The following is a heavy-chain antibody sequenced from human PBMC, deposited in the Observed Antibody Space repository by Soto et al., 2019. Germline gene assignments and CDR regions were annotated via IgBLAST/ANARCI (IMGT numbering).Heavy chain of an antibody. CDR1: GFTFSSYS. CDR3: AREVRDTAVADFDY. D-gene: IGHD5-18*01. V-gene: IGHV3-48*02. Sequence: EVQLVESGGGLVQPGGSLRLSCAASGFTFSSYSMNWVHQAPGKGLEWLSYISSSISTMHYADSVKGRFTISRDNAKNSLYLQINSLRDEDTAVYYCAREVRDTAVADFDYWGQGPLVTVSS. CDR2: ISSSISTM. J-gene: IGHJ4*02.